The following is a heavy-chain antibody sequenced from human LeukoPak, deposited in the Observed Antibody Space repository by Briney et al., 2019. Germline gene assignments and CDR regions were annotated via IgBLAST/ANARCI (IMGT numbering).Heavy chain of an antibody. D-gene: IGHD3-10*01. CDR2: IYYSGST. CDR3: ATSRGMRAFDI. V-gene: IGHV4-59*08. Sequence: SETLSLTCTVSGGSINTYFWSWIRQPPGKGLEWIGYIYYSGSTNYNPSLKSRVTISVDTSKNQFSLKLSSVTAADTAVYYCATSRGMRAFDIWGQGTLVTVSS. CDR1: GGSINTYF. J-gene: IGHJ3*02.